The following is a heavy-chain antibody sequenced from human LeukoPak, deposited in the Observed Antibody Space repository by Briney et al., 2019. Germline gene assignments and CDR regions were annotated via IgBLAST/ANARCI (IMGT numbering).Heavy chain of an antibody. J-gene: IGHJ3*02. CDR2: IYSGGST. Sequence: GGSLRLSCAASGFTVSSNYMSWVRQAPGKGLEWVSIIYSGGSTFYADSVKGRFTISRDNSKNTLYLQMNSLRAEDTAVCYCARGGSYLSAFDIWGQGTMVTVSS. CDR3: ARGGSYLSAFDI. D-gene: IGHD1-26*01. V-gene: IGHV3-53*01. CDR1: GFTVSSNY.